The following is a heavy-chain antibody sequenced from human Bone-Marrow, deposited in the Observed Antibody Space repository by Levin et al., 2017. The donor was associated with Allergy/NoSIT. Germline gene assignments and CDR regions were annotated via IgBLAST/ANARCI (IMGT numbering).Heavy chain of an antibody. J-gene: IGHJ4*02. CDR1: GFTVTANH. V-gene: IGHV3-53*01. Sequence: GESLKISCAASGFTVTANHMSWVRQAPGKGLEWVSVIYSGGDTYYADSVQGRFTISSDNSQNTLYLQINSLRDEDTAVYYCARAGSSDAFDYWGQGTRVTVSS. CDR3: ARAGSSDAFDY. D-gene: IGHD6-13*01. CDR2: IYSGGDT.